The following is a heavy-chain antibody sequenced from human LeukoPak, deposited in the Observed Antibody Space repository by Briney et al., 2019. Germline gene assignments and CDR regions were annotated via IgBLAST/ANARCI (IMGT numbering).Heavy chain of an antibody. J-gene: IGHJ2*01. Sequence: PSETLSLTCSVSGGSISSYYWNWIRQPPGKGLEWIGYISYSGSTNYNPSVKSRVTISVDTSKNQFSLRLSSVTAADTAVYYCARPYSGSYRYFDLWGRGTQVTVSS. D-gene: IGHD1-26*01. CDR3: ARPYSGSYRYFDL. CDR1: GGSISSYY. CDR2: ISYSGST. V-gene: IGHV4-59*01.